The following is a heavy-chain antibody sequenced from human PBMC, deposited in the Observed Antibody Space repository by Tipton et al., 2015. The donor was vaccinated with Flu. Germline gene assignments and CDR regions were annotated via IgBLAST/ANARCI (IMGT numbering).Heavy chain of an antibody. CDR2: ISYDGSNK. D-gene: IGHD3-10*01. CDR3: AIIKGGYGSGPYIGVGAFDI. CDR1: GFTFSSYA. Sequence: SLRLSCAASGFTFSSYAMHWVRQAPGKGLEWVAVISYDGSNKYYADSVKGRFTISRDNSKNTLYLQMNSLRAEDTAVYYCAIIKGGYGSGPYIGVGAFDIWGQGTMVTVSS. V-gene: IGHV3-30-3*01. J-gene: IGHJ3*02.